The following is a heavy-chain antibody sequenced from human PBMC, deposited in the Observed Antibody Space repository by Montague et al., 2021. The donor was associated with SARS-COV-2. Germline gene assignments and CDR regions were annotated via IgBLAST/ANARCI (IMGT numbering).Heavy chain of an antibody. CDR3: ARDTRIAMLVVVTRYGLDV. Sequence: SETPSLTCTVSGGSISSSSYYWGWIRQPPGKGLEWIGSIYYTGSTXYNPSLKSRVTISVDTSKNQFSLKLSSVTAADTAVYYCARDTRIAMLVVVTRYGLDVWGQGTTVTVPS. CDR2: IYYTGST. CDR1: GGSISSSSYY. J-gene: IGHJ6*02. D-gene: IGHD3-22*01. V-gene: IGHV4-39*07.